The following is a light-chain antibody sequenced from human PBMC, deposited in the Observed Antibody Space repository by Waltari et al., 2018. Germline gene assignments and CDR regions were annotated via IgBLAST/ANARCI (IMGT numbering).Light chain of an antibody. CDR1: SAHSSYT. V-gene: IGLV4-69*02. J-gene: IGLJ3*02. CDR3: QTWDTAIQM. Sequence: QLVLTQSPSASASLGASVKLTCTLSSAHSSYTIAWHQQQPERGLRFLMKLDNDGSHIKGAGIRDRCSCSSSGAERDLTISSLQPEDEADYYGQTWDTAIQMFGEGTKLTVL. CDR2: LDNDGSH.